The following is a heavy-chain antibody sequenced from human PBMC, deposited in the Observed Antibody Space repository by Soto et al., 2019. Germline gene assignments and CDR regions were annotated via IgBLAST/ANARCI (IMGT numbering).Heavy chain of an antibody. CDR2: IYFDDSDT. Sequence: LGESLKISCKGSGYSFTSYWIGWVRQMPGKGLEWMGIIYFDDSDTTYGPSFQGQVTISVDKSISAAYLQWSSLKASDSAMYYCARRGRDAFWGPLNYFAYWGQGTPVTVSS. CDR1: GYSFTSYW. D-gene: IGHD3-16*01. J-gene: IGHJ4*02. V-gene: IGHV5-51*01. CDR3: ARRGRDAFWGPLNYFAY.